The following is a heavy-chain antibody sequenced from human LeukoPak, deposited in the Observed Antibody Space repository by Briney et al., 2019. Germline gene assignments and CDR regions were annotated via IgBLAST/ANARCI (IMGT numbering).Heavy chain of an antibody. Sequence: GGSLRLSCAASGFTFDDYAMHWVRQAPGKGLEWVSGISWNSGSIGYADSVKGRFTISRDNAKNSLYLQMNSLRAEDTALYYCAKILTGYYDSSGDAFDIWGQGTMVTVSS. J-gene: IGHJ3*02. CDR3: AKILTGYYDSSGDAFDI. V-gene: IGHV3-9*01. CDR1: GFTFDDYA. D-gene: IGHD3-22*01. CDR2: ISWNSGSI.